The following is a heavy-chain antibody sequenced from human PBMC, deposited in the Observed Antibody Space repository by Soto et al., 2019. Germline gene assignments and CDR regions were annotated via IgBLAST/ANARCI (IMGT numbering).Heavy chain of an antibody. Sequence: SETLSLTCTVPDGSISSGRCHWGWIRQPPGKGLEWIASIKYSGTTFYNPSLKSRVTLSVDTSKNQFSLKLSSVTAADTAVYYCARNYGPGYTFDYWGQGTLVTVSS. J-gene: IGHJ4*02. D-gene: IGHD3-10*01. CDR1: DGSISSGRCH. CDR2: IKYSGTT. CDR3: ARNYGPGYTFDY. V-gene: IGHV4-39*07.